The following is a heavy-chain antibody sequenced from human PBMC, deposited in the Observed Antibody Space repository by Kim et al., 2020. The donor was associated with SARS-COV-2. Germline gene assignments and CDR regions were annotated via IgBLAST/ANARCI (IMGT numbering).Heavy chain of an antibody. J-gene: IGHJ4*02. CDR3: AKGLQGYDYVWGSYRYNY. CDR1: GFTFGDYA. V-gene: IGHV3-9*01. CDR2: ISWNSGSI. Sequence: GGSLRLSCAASGFTFGDYAMHWVRQAPGKGLEWVSGISWNSGSIGYADSVKGRFTISRDNAKNSLYLQMNSLRAEDTALYYCAKGLQGYDYVWGSYRYNYWGQGTLVTVSS. D-gene: IGHD3-16*02.